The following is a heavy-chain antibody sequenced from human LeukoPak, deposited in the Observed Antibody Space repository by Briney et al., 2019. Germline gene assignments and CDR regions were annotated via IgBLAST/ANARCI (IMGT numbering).Heavy chain of an antibody. J-gene: IGHJ4*02. CDR2: ISGSGGST. CDR1: GFTFRGYA. V-gene: IGHV3-23*01. Sequence: GGSLRLSCVASGFTFRGYAMTWVRQAPGKGLEWVSAISGSGGSTYYADSVKGRFTISRDNSKNTLYLQMNSLRAEDTAVYYCAKGGQSYSSGWTYFDYWGQGTLVTVSS. D-gene: IGHD6-19*01. CDR3: AKGGQSYSSGWTYFDY.